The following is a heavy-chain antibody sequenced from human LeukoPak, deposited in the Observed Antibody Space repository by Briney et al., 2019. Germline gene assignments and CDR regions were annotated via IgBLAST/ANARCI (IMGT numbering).Heavy chain of an antibody. CDR1: GYTFTSYG. V-gene: IGHV1-18*01. Sequence: GASVKVSCKASGYTFTSYGISWVRQAPGQGLAWMGWISAYNGNTNYAQKLQGRVTMTTDTSTSTAYMELRSLRSDDTAVYYCARSGYSDSSGYSYGYWGQGTLVTVSS. J-gene: IGHJ4*02. D-gene: IGHD3-22*01. CDR3: ARSGYSDSSGYSYGY. CDR2: ISAYNGNT.